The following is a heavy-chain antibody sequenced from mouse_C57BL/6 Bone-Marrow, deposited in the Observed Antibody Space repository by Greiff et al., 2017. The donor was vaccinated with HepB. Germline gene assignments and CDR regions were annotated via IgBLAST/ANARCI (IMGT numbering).Heavy chain of an antibody. J-gene: IGHJ4*01. CDR3: TTPGNGYAMDY. Sequence: EVKLQQSGAELVRPGASVKLSCTASGFNIKDDYMHWVKQRPEQGLEWIGWIDPENGDTEYASKFQGKATITADTSSNTAYLQLSSLTSEDTAVYYCTTPGNGYAMDYWGQGTSVTVSS. V-gene: IGHV14-4*01. CDR1: GFNIKDDY. CDR2: IDPENGDT.